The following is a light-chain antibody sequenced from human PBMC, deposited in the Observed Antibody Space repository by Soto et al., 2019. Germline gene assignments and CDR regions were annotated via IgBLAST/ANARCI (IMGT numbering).Light chain of an antibody. Sequence: SYELTQPPSVSVSPGQTARITCSGDALPKQYAYWYQQKPGQAPVLVIYKDSERPSGIPERFSGSSSGTTVTLTISGVQAEDESAYFCQSADSSGTVVFGGGTKLTV. V-gene: IGLV3-25*03. J-gene: IGLJ2*01. CDR3: QSADSSGTVV. CDR1: ALPKQY. CDR2: KDS.